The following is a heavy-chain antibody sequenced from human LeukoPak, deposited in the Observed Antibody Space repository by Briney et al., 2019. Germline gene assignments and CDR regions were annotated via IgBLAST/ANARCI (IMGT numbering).Heavy chain of an antibody. Sequence: PGGSLRLFCAASGITVSNYGMTWVRQAPGKGLEWDSAFSATDGSAQYADSVRGRFSISRDNSKNSLYLQMNSLEDEDTAVYFCAKARVAAAGTGAFDVWGQGTMVTVSS. CDR2: FSATDGSA. D-gene: IGHD6-13*01. CDR1: GITVSNYG. CDR3: AKARVAAAGTGAFDV. J-gene: IGHJ3*01. V-gene: IGHV3-23*01.